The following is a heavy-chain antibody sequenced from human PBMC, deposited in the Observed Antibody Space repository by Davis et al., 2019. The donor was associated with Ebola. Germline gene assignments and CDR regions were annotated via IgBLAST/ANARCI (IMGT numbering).Heavy chain of an antibody. CDR2: IYYTGAT. CDR1: GSTISAGDYS. J-gene: IGHJ1*01. D-gene: IGHD2-15*01. Sequence: MPSETLSLTCTVPGSTISAGDYSFNSLRQSPGRGLEWLGYIYYTGATSYNPSLGSRLSFSLDMSKNQFSLTLTSLTAADTAVYYCASAVTPTPVYRYWGQGTKVTVSS. CDR3: ASAVTPTPVYRY. V-gene: IGHV4-30-4*01.